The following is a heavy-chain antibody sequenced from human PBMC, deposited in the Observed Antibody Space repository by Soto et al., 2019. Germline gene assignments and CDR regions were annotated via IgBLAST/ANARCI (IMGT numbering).Heavy chain of an antibody. V-gene: IGHV1-69*02. CDR3: ARGGVGAAGGIDV. D-gene: IGHD1-26*01. Sequence: QVQLVQSGAEVKKPGSSVKVSCKASGGTFSSYTITWVRQAPGHGLEWMGRVIPLLGITNYAQKFQGRVTISADRSTSTAYMELSSLRSEDTAVYYCARGGVGAAGGIDVWGQGTTVRVSS. CDR1: GGTFSSYT. CDR2: VIPLLGIT. J-gene: IGHJ6*02.